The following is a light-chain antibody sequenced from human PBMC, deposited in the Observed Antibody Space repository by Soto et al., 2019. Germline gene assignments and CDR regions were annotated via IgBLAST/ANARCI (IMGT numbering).Light chain of an antibody. CDR2: SIS. Sequence: QTVVTQEPSLTVSPGGTVTLTCASSTGAVTSGYYPNWFQQKPGQEPRALIYSISNKHSWTPARFSGSLLGGKAALTLSGVQPEDEAEYYCLLYYGGAWVSGGGTKVTVL. V-gene: IGLV7-43*01. CDR3: LLYYGGAWV. J-gene: IGLJ3*02. CDR1: TGAVTSGYY.